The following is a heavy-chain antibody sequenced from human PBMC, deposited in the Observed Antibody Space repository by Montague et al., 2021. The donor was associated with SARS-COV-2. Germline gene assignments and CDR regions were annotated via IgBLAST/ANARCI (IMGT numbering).Heavy chain of an antibody. CDR2: INHSGST. Sequence: SETLSLTCAVYGGSFSGSSWCWIRQPPGTGLEWIGEINHSGSTNYNPSLTSRVPISVDTSKNQFALTLSAVTAADTAVYYCAGARQDAVVPALGIRAYDYDHYMDVWGKGTTVTVSS. V-gene: IGHV4-34*01. CDR3: AGARQDAVVPALGIRAYDYDHYMDV. J-gene: IGHJ6*03. CDR1: GGSFSGSS. D-gene: IGHD2-2*01.